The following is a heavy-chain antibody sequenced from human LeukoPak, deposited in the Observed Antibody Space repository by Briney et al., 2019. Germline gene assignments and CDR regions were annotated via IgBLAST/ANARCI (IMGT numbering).Heavy chain of an antibody. V-gene: IGHV1-69*04. CDR2: IIPILGIA. CDR3: AREDAQWLAYYGMDV. Sequence: SVKDSCKASGGTFSSYAISWVRQAPGQGLEWMGRIIPILGIANYAQKFQGRVTITADKSTSTAYMELSSLRSEDTAVYYCAREDAQWLAYYGMDVWGQGTTVTVSS. J-gene: IGHJ6*02. D-gene: IGHD6-19*01. CDR1: GGTFSSYA.